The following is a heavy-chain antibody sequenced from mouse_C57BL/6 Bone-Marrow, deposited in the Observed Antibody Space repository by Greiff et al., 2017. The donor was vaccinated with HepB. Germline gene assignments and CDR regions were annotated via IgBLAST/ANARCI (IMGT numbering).Heavy chain of an antibody. CDR3: ARRAYYDFMDY. J-gene: IGHJ4*01. D-gene: IGHD2-4*01. Sequence: VKLMESGAELVRPGASVKLSCKASGYTFTDYYINWVKQRPGQGLEWIARIYPGSGNTYYNEKFKGKATLTAEKSSSTAYMQLSSLTSEDSAVYFCARRAYYDFMDYWGQGTSVTVSS. CDR1: GYTFTDYY. CDR2: IYPGSGNT. V-gene: IGHV1-76*01.